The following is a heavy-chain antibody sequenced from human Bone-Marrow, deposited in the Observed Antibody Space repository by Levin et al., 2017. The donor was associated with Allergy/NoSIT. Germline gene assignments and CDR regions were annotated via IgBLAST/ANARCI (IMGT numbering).Heavy chain of an antibody. V-gene: IGHV1-8*01. J-gene: IGHJ3*02. CDR2: MNPNSGNT. D-gene: IGHD2-15*01. Sequence: ASVKVSCKASGYTFTSYDINWVRQATGQGLEWMGWMNPNSGNTGYAQKFQGRVTMTRNTSISTAYMELSSLRSEDTAVYYCARGRDIVVVVAATSGRYAFDIWGQGTMVTVSS. CDR3: ARGRDIVVVVAATSGRYAFDI. CDR1: GYTFTSYD.